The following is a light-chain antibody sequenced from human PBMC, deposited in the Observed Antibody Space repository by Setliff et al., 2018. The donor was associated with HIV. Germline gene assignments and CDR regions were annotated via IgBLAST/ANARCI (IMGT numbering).Light chain of an antibody. CDR2: DVS. CDR1: SSDVGRYNY. V-gene: IGLV2-14*03. CDR3: CSYTSISTYV. J-gene: IGLJ1*01. Sequence: QSVLTQPASASGSPGQSITISCTGTSSDVGRYNYVSWYQQHPGKTPKLIIYDVSKWPSGVSNRFSASKSGNTASLTISGLQAEDEADYYCCSYTSISTYVFGTGTKVTVL.